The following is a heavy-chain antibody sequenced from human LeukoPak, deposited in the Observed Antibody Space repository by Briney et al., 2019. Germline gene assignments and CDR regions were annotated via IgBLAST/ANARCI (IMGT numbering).Heavy chain of an antibody. CDR2: ISAYNGNT. D-gene: IGHD4-17*01. J-gene: IGHJ4*02. CDR1: GYTFTSYG. V-gene: IGHV1-18*01. CDR3: ARDGRAAPTVKQQDY. Sequence: ASVKVSCKASGYTFTSYGISWVRQAPGQGLEWMGWISAYNGNTNYAQKLQGRVTMTTDTSTSTAYMELRSLRSDDTAVYYCARDGRAAPTVKQQDYWGQGTLVTVSS.